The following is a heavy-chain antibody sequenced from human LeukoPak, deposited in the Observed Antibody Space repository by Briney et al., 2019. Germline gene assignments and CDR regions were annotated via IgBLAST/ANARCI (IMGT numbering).Heavy chain of an antibody. CDR1: GYTFTGYY. CDR2: INPNSGGT. J-gene: IGHJ5*02. D-gene: IGHD2-2*01. Sequence: EASVKVSCKASGYTFTGYYMHWVRQAPGQGLEWMGWINPNSGGTNYAQKFQGRVTMTRDTSISTAYMELSRLRSDDTAVYYCATLRYCSSTSCPVANNWFDPWGQGTLVTVSS. V-gene: IGHV1-2*02. CDR3: ATLRYCSSTSCPVANNWFDP.